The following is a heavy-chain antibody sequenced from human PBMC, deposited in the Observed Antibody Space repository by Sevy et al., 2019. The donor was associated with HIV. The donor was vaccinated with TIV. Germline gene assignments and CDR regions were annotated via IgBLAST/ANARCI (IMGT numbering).Heavy chain of an antibody. CDR2: INSDGSST. CDR3: AADFWRSIGVFDP. CDR1: GFTFSSYW. J-gene: IGHJ5*02. V-gene: IGHV3-74*01. Sequence: GGSLRLSCAASGFTFSSYWMHWVRQAPGKGLVWVSRINSDGSSTSYADSVKGLFTISRDNAKNTLYLQMNSLRAEDTAVYYCAADFWRSIGVFDPWGQGTLVTVSS. D-gene: IGHD3-3*01.